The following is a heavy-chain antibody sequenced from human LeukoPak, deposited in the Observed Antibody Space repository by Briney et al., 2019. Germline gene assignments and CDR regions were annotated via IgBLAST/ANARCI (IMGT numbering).Heavy chain of an antibody. CDR1: DLTFISDS. Sequence: GGSLRLSCAASDLTFISDSMNWVRQAPGKGLQWVSAISGSSTYISYADSVKGRFTVSRDNAKNSLYLQMNSLRAEDTAVYYCAYCTGGTCYRASAFDSWGQGTMVIVSS. D-gene: IGHD2-15*01. J-gene: IGHJ3*01. CDR2: ISGSSTYI. V-gene: IGHV3-21*01. CDR3: AYCTGGTCYRASAFDS.